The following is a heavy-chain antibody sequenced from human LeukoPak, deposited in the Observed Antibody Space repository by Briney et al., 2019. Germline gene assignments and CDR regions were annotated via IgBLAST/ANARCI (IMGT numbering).Heavy chain of an antibody. CDR1: GFAFNIYS. V-gene: IGHV3-21*01. CDR3: ARVLGRYQMLGSLDS. D-gene: IGHD2-2*01. CDR2: ISSSSGYK. Sequence: GGSLKLSCVASGFAFNIYSMNWVRQAPGKGLEWVSFISSSSGYKYYADSVKGRFTISRDNAKNSLYLQVNSLRAEDTAVYFCARVLGRYQMLGSLDSWGQGTLVTVSS. J-gene: IGHJ4*02.